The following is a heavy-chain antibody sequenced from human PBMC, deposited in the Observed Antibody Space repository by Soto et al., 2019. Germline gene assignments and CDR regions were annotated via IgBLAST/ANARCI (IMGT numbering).Heavy chain of an antibody. CDR1: GFTFSSYA. J-gene: IGHJ4*02. V-gene: IGHV3-23*01. D-gene: IGHD1-26*01. CDR2: ISGSGGST. CDR3: AKVGGSYYEGSDY. Sequence: GGSLRLSCAASGFTFSSYAMSWVRQAPGKGLEWVSAISGSGGSTYYADSVKGRFTISRDNSKNTLYLQMHSLRAEDTAVYYCAKVGGSYYEGSDYWGQGTLVTVSS.